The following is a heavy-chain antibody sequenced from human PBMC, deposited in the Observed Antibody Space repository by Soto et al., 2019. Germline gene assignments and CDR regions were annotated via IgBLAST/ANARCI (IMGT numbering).Heavy chain of an antibody. Sequence: SETLSLTCTVSGDSVTNYFWSWMRQPPGKGLEWIGHMDHGGRTNYSPSLKSRVTMSLDSSRNQFSLNLSSVTAADTAVYFCARDPGYCTNGVCPIFDFWGQGLLVTVSS. CDR3: ARDPGYCTNGVCPIFDF. D-gene: IGHD2-8*01. J-gene: IGHJ4*02. CDR2: MDHGGRT. CDR1: GDSVTNYF. V-gene: IGHV4-59*02.